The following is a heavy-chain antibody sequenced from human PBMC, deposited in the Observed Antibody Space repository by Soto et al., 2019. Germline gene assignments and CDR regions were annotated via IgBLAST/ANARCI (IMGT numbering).Heavy chain of an antibody. CDR3: AKDDQLRYFDWSLDY. J-gene: IGHJ4*02. CDR1: GFTFISYG. CDR2: ISYDGSNK. Sequence: GGSLRLSCGASGFTFISYGMHWVRQAPGKGLEWVAVISYDGSNKYYADSVKGRFTISRDNSKNTLYLQMNSLRAEDTAVYYCAKDDQLRYFDWSLDYWGQGTLVTVSS. V-gene: IGHV3-30*18. D-gene: IGHD3-9*01.